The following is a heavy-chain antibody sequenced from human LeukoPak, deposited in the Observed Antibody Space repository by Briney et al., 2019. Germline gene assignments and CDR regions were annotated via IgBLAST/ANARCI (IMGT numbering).Heavy chain of an antibody. Sequence: SETLSLTCTVPGGSISSYYWSWIRQPPGKGLEWIGYIYYSGSTNYNPSLKSRVTISVDTSKTQFSLKLSSVTAADTAVYYCARHKALYSSSWYFDYWGQGTLVTVSS. D-gene: IGHD6-13*01. CDR2: IYYSGST. J-gene: IGHJ4*02. V-gene: IGHV4-59*08. CDR1: GGSISSYY. CDR3: ARHKALYSSSWYFDY.